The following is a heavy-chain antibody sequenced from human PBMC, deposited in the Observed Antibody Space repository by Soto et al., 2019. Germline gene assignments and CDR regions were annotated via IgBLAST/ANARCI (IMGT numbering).Heavy chain of an antibody. J-gene: IGHJ5*02. V-gene: IGHV3-23*01. CDR1: CCSFGTTE. CDR2: IDGSGGIT. Sequence: LRGSCADPCCSFGTTEMSWVRQAPGEGLEWVSTIDGSGGITYYADSVKGRSTISRDNSRNTVYLQMNSLRGDDTALYYCVKNSGWFNTWGQGALVTVSS. D-gene: IGHD3-10*01. CDR3: VKNSGWFNT.